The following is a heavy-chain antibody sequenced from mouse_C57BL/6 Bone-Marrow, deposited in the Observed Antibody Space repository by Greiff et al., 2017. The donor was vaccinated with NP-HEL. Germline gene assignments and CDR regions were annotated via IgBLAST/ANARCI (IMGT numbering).Heavy chain of an antibody. V-gene: IGHV8-12*01. J-gene: IGHJ4*01. Sequence: QVQLKESGPGILQSSPPLLLPFSFSGFSLSTSGLGVSWIRQPSGKGLEWLAHIYWDDAKGYNPSLKSRLTISKDTSRNQVFLKITSVDTADTATYYCARPHYGSSYDYAMDYWGQGTSVTVSS. CDR2: IYWDDAK. CDR1: GFSLSTSGLG. D-gene: IGHD1-1*01. CDR3: ARPHYGSSYDYAMDY.